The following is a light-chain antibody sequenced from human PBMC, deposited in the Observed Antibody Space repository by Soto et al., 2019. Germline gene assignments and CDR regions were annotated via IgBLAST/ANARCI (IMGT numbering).Light chain of an antibody. CDR1: QSVTNS. V-gene: IGKV3-11*01. CDR3: QQRSNWPPGIT. J-gene: IGKJ5*01. CDR2: GAS. Sequence: EIVLAQSPGTLSLSPGERATLSCRASQSVTNSFLAWYQQKPGQAPRLLIYGASTRATGIPARFSGSGSGTDFTLTISSLEPEDFAVYYCQQRSNWPPGITFGQGTRLEIK.